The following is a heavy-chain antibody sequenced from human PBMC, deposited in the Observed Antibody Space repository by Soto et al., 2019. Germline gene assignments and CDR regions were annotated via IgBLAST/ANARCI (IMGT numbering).Heavy chain of an antibody. CDR3: AKRCYSYGSPMDV. D-gene: IGHD2-15*01. V-gene: IGHV3-23*01. J-gene: IGHJ6*04. CDR2: ISGSGGSS. CDR1: GFTLTKFA. Sequence: EGSLRLSCAASGFTLTKFALSWVRQAPGKGLEWVSGISGSGGSSYYADSVKGRFTISRDNSKSTLFLQMNSLRAEDTAVYYCAKRCYSYGSPMDVWGKGTKVTVS.